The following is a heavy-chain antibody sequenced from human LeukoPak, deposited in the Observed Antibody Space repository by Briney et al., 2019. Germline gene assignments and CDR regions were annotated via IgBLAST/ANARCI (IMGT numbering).Heavy chain of an antibody. CDR1: GYTFTTYG. CDR3: ARDLIAARPGWFDP. Sequence: ASVRVSCKASGYTFTTYGINWVRQAPGQGLEWMGWISAYNGNTNYAQNLQGRVTLTTDTSASTAYMELRSLRSDDTAVYYCARDLIAARPGWFDPWGQGTLVIVSS. J-gene: IGHJ5*02. CDR2: ISAYNGNT. V-gene: IGHV1-18*01. D-gene: IGHD6-6*01.